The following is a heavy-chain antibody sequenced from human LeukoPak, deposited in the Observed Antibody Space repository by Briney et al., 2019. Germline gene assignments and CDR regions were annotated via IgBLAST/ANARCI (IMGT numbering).Heavy chain of an antibody. V-gene: IGHV3-48*04. D-gene: IGHD6-19*01. CDR2: ISSSSSTI. J-gene: IGHJ4*02. CDR1: GFTFSSYS. CDR3: ARDRSDRLAVAGTSAFDY. Sequence: GGSLRLSCAASGFTFSSYSMNWVRQAPGKGLEWVSYISSSSSTIYYADSVKGRFTISRDNAKNSLYLQMNSLRAEDTAVYYCARDRSDRLAVAGTSAFDYWGQGTLVTVSS.